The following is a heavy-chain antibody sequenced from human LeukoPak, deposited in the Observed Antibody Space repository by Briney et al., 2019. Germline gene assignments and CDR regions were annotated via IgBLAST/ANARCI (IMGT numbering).Heavy chain of an antibody. V-gene: IGHV3-66*01. CDR1: GFTFSRYW. Sequence: SGGSLRLSCAASGFTFSRYWMSWVRQAPGKGLEWVSVIYSGGSTYYADSVKGRFTISRDNFKNTLYLQMNSLRAEDTAVYYCARDRVDTAMVFDYWGQGTLVTVSS. CDR2: IYSGGST. D-gene: IGHD5-18*01. J-gene: IGHJ4*02. CDR3: ARDRVDTAMVFDY.